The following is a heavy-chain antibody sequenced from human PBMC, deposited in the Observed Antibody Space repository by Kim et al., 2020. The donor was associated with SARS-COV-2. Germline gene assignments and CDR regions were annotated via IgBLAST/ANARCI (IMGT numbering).Heavy chain of an antibody. CDR2: IYIGGNT. Sequence: GGSLRLSCAASGFSVSGNYMSWVRQSARKGLEWVAGIYIGGNTFYADSVKGRFTISRDNSKNTLYLQMSSLRAEDTAVYYCARTGTLGFGAGTYSPPNSWGQGTLVTVSS. CDR3: ARTGTLGFGAGTYSPPNS. J-gene: IGHJ4*02. V-gene: IGHV3-66*01. D-gene: IGHD3-10*01. CDR1: GFSVSGNY.